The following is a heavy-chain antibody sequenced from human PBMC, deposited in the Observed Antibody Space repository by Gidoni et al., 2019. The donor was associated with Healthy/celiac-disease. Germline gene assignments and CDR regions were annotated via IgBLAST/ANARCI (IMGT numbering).Heavy chain of an antibody. CDR1: GFTFSSYS. Sequence: EVQLVESGGGLVKPGGSLRLSCAASGFTFSSYSMNWVRQAPGKGLEWVSSISSSSSYIYYADSVKGRFTIFRDNAKNSLYLQMNSLRAEDTAVYYCARAPTGIAAAEDYWGQGTLVTVSS. CDR2: ISSSSSYI. D-gene: IGHD6-13*01. J-gene: IGHJ4*02. CDR3: ARAPTGIAAAEDY. V-gene: IGHV3-21*01.